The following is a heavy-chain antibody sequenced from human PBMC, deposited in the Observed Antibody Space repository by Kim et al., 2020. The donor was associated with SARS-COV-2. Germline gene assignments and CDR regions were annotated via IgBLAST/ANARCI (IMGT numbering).Heavy chain of an antibody. J-gene: IGHJ6*01. V-gene: IGHV3-23*01. CDR1: GFSVSTTA. CDR3: AKDIWDCSGMDA. Sequence: GGSLRLSCSVSGFSVSTTAMNWVRQAPGKGLEWVSVICGHGSATYYGDSVKGRFTISRDTSKNTVYLQMDRLRAEDTALYYCAKDIWDCSGMDAWGPGTTVTVSS. D-gene: IGHD2-21*01. CDR2: ICGHGSAT.